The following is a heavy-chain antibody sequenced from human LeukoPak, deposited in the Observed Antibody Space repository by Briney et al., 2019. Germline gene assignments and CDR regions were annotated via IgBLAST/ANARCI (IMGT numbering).Heavy chain of an antibody. D-gene: IGHD3-22*01. V-gene: IGHV3-73*01. CDR2: IRSKANSYAT. CDR1: GFTFSGSA. J-gene: IGHJ4*02. CDR3: ARDPAHSSGPFDC. Sequence: GGSLKLSCAASGFTFSGSAMHWVRQASGKGLEWVGRIRSKANSYATAYAASVKGRFTISRDNAKNSLYLQMNSLRDEDTAVYYCARDPAHSSGPFDCWGQGTLVTVSS.